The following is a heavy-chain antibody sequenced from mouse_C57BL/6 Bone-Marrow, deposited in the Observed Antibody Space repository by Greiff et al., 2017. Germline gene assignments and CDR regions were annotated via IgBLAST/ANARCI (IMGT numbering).Heavy chain of an antibody. CDR1: GFNIQDDY. D-gene: IGHD1-1*01. CDR2: IDPENGDT. Sequence: VQLQQSGAELVRPGASVKLSCTASGFNIQDDYMHWVKQRPEQGLEWIGWIDPENGDTEYASKFQGKATITADPSSHTAYLQLSSLTSEDTAVYYCTPITTVVVDYWGQGTTLTVSS. J-gene: IGHJ2*01. V-gene: IGHV14-4*01. CDR3: TPITTVVVDY.